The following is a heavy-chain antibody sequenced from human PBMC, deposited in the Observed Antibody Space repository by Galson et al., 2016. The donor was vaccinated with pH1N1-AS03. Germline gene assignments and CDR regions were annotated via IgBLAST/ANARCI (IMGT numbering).Heavy chain of an antibody. Sequence: LRLSCAASGFTFSRNAMYWVRQAPGKGLEFVSAISSSGGSTYYANSVKDRFIISRDNSKNMLYLQMGSLKAEDKAVYYCVRGDPVTAGGTGCDYWGQGALVTVSS. J-gene: IGHJ4*02. CDR3: VRGDPVTAGGTGCDY. D-gene: IGHD6-13*01. CDR2: ISSSGGST. V-gene: IGHV3-64*01. CDR1: GFTFSRNA.